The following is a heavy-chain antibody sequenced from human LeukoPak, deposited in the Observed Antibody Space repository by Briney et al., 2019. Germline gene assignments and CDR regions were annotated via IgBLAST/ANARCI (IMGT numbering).Heavy chain of an antibody. V-gene: IGHV4-34*01. CDR3: ARGKDYYDSSGYY. Sequence: PSETLSLTCAVYGGSFRGYYWSWIRQPPGKGLEWIGEINHSGSTNYNPSLKSRVTISVDTSKNQFSLKLSSVTAADTAVYYCARGKDYYDSSGYYWGQGTLVTVSS. D-gene: IGHD3-22*01. CDR2: INHSGST. J-gene: IGHJ4*02. CDR1: GGSFRGYY.